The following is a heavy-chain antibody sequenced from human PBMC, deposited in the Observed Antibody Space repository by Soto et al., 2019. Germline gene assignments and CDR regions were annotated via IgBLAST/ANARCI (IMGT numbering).Heavy chain of an antibody. Sequence: GASVKVSCKASGYTFTGYYMHWVRQAPGQGLEWMGWINPNSGGTNYAQKFQGWVTMTRDTSISTAYMELSRLRSDDTAVYYCARDRVGAAGRYYYCYGMEVSGQATTVSV. D-gene: IGHD6-13*01. J-gene: IGHJ6*02. CDR2: INPNSGGT. CDR3: ARDRVGAAGRYYYCYGMEV. CDR1: GYTFTGYY. V-gene: IGHV1-2*04.